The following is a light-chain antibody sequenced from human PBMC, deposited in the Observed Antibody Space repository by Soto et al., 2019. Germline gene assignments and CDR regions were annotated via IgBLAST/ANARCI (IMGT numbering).Light chain of an antibody. V-gene: IGKV1-39*01. CDR1: QSISSY. Sequence: DLQMTQSPSSLSASVGDRVTITCRARQSISSYLNWYQQKPGKAPKLLIYAASSLQSGVPSRFSGSGSGTDFTLTISSLQPEDSAIYYYQQSYNARTFGQGTKVEIK. CDR2: AAS. CDR3: QQSYNART. J-gene: IGKJ1*01.